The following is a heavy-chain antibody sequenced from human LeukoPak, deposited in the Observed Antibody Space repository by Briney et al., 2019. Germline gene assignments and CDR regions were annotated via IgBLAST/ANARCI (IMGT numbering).Heavy chain of an antibody. CDR2: INHSGST. J-gene: IGHJ5*02. CDR1: GGSFSGYY. D-gene: IGHD7-27*01. CDR3: ARVYLGEGWFDP. Sequence: PSETLSLTCAVYGGSFSGYYWSWIRQPPGKGLEWIGEINHSGSTNYNPSLKSRVTISVDTSKNQFSLKLSSVTAADTAVYYCARVYLGEGWFDPWGQGTLVTVSS. V-gene: IGHV4-34*01.